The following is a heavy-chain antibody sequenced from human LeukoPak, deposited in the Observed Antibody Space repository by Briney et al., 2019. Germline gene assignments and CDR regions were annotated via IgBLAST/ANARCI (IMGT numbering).Heavy chain of an antibody. Sequence: GGSLRLSCAASGFTFSSYGMHWVRQAPGKGLEWVAVISYDGSNKYYADTVKGRFTISRDNSKNTLYLQMNSLRAEDTAVYYCARGQDYYGSGSHYYYYGMDVWGQGTTVTVSS. V-gene: IGHV3-30*03. CDR1: GFTFSSYG. J-gene: IGHJ6*02. D-gene: IGHD3-10*01. CDR2: ISYDGSNK. CDR3: ARGQDYYGSGSHYYYYGMDV.